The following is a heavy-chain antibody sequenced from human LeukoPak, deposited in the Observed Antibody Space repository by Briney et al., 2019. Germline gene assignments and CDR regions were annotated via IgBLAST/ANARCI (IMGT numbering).Heavy chain of an antibody. D-gene: IGHD2-2*01. V-gene: IGHV4-34*01. Sequence: PSETLSLTCAVYGGSFSGYYWSWIRQPPGKGLEWIGEINHSGSTNYNPSLKSRVTISVDTSKNQFSLKLSSVTAADTAVYYCARIGPRGYQLRNWFDPWGQGTLVTVSS. CDR2: INHSGST. CDR3: ARIGPRGYQLRNWFDP. CDR1: GGSFSGYY. J-gene: IGHJ5*02.